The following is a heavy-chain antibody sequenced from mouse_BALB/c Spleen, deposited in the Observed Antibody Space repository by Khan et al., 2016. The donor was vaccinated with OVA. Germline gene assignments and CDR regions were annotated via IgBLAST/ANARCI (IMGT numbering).Heavy chain of an antibody. Sequence: QVQLKQSGAELAKPGASVKMSCKASGYTFTTYWMHWVKQRPGQGLEWIGYINPTSGYTDYNEKFKDRATLSADRSSSTAYMQLSSLTSEDSAVYYSKRDGIDYWGQGTTLTVSS. D-gene: IGHD2-3*01. CDR2: INPTSGYT. CDR3: KRDGIDY. CDR1: GYTFTTYW. J-gene: IGHJ2*01. V-gene: IGHV1-7*01.